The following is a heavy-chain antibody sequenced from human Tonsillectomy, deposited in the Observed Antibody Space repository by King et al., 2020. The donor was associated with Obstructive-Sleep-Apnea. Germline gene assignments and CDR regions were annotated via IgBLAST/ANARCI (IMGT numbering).Heavy chain of an antibody. CDR2: IYWDAVK. CDR3: AHRRPFSGSQYFHY. CDR1: GFSLSTTGVG. J-gene: IGHJ4*02. Sequence: TLKESGPTLVKPTQTLTLTCTFSGFSLSTTGVGVGWIRQPPGKALEWLALIYWDAVKRYSPSLKSRLTITKATPKNQVVLIMTNMDPVETAKYYCAHRRPFSGSQYFHYWGQGTLVTVSS. D-gene: IGHD3-10*01. V-gene: IGHV2-5*02.